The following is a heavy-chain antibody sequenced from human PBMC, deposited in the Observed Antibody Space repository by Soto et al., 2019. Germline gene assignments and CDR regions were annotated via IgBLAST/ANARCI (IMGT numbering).Heavy chain of an antibody. J-gene: IGHJ4*02. CDR2: IDYSGNI. D-gene: IGHD1-1*01. CDR1: GGSITSSGSA. Sequence: LPETLSLTCNASGGSITSSGSAWGWIRQSPGKGLEWIGTIDYSGNIYYIPSLKSRITISVDTSKNQISLKLSSVTAADAAVYYCARHIHNQGFEYYFDSWGQGTLVTVSS. V-gene: IGHV4-39*01. CDR3: ARHIHNQGFEYYFDS.